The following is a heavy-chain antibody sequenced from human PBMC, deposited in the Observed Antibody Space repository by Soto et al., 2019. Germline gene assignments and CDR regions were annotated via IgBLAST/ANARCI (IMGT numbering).Heavy chain of an antibody. CDR1: GFTFSSYA. CDR3: AKGLSLYNWIHQGYFFHS. D-gene: IGHD1-20*01. CDR2: ISGGGGST. Sequence: VHLLESGGGLVQPGGSLRLSCAASGFTFSSYAMTWVRQAPGKGLEWVSVISGGGGSTYYSDSVKGRFTISRDNSKNTLYHQLNRLRAEDTAFYYCAKGLSLYNWIHQGYFFHSWGPGNLVTLS. J-gene: IGHJ4*02. V-gene: IGHV3-23*01.